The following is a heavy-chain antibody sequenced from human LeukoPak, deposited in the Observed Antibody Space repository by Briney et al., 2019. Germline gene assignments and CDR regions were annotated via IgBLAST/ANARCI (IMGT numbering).Heavy chain of an antibody. D-gene: IGHD3-22*01. CDR1: GGSISSYY. V-gene: IGHV4-59*01. Sequence: PSETLSLTCTVSGGSISSYYWSWIRQPPGKGLEWIGYIYYSGSTNYNPSLKSRVTISVDTSKNQFSLKLSSVTAADTAVYYCARGRMIVALGGGAFDIWGQGTMVTVSS. CDR3: ARGRMIVALGGGAFDI. J-gene: IGHJ3*02. CDR2: IYYSGST.